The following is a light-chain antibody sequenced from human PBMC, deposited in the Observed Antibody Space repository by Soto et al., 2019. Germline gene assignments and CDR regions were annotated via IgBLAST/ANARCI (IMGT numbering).Light chain of an antibody. J-gene: IGKJ1*01. CDR1: QSISNS. CDR2: KAS. CDR3: QQYNSYWT. V-gene: IGKV1-5*03. Sequence: IQMTQSASTLSAYVGDRVTITCRATQSISNSLAWYQQKPGKAPKLLIYKASSLESGVPSRFSGRGSGTEFTLTITSLQPDDFATYYCQQYNSYWTFGQGTKVEIK.